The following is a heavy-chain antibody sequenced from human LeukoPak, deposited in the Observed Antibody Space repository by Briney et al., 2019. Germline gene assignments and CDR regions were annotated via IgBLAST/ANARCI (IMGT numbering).Heavy chain of an antibody. CDR3: AKDNSFRGFCSSTSCYFDY. D-gene: IGHD2-2*01. CDR1: GFTFLSYA. V-gene: IGHV3-23*01. J-gene: IGHJ4*02. Sequence: GGSLRLSCTASGFTFLSYAMAWVRQVPGEGLQWVSDISPDGGRTHYADSVKGRFTISRDNSKNTLYLQMNSLRAEDTAVYYCAKDNSFRGFCSSTSCYFDYWGQGTLVTVSS. CDR2: ISPDGGRT.